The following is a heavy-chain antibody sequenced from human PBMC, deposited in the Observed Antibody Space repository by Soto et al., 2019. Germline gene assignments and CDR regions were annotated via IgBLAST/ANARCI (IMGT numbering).Heavy chain of an antibody. J-gene: IGHJ6*03. CDR1: GYTFTSYA. V-gene: IGHV1-3*01. CDR3: AKDHYGDYGYYMDV. Sequence: VKVSCKASGYTFTSYAMHWVRQAPGQRLEWMGWINAGNGNTKYSQKFQGRVTMTRNTSISTAYMELSSLRSEDTAVYYCAKDHYGDYGYYMDVWGKGTTVTVSS. D-gene: IGHD4-17*01. CDR2: INAGNGNT.